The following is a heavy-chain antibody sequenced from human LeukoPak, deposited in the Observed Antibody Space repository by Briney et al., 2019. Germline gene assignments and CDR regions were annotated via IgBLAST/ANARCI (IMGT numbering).Heavy chain of an antibody. CDR3: ARDVLVGAKGPGTSFDY. D-gene: IGHD1-26*01. J-gene: IGHJ4*02. CDR2: IKQDGSEK. CDR1: GFSFSNYW. Sequence: PGGSLRLSCAASGFSFSNYWMSWVRQAPGKGLEWVANIKQDGSEKYYVDSVKGRFTISRDNAKNSLYLQMNSLRAEDTALYYCARDVLVGAKGPGTSFDYWGQGTLVTVSS. V-gene: IGHV3-7*03.